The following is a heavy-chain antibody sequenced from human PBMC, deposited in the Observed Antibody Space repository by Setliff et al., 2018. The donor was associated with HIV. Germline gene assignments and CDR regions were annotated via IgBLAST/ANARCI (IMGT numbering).Heavy chain of an antibody. J-gene: IGHJ4*02. Sequence: SETLSLTCTVSGGSISSYYWSWIRQPPGKGLEWIGYIYTSGSTNYNPSLKSRVTISLDTSKNQFSLKLSSVTAADTAVYYCATMGYSSSWSYYFDYWGQGTLVTVSS. D-gene: IGHD6-13*01. CDR1: GGSISSYY. CDR2: IYTSGST. V-gene: IGHV4-4*09. CDR3: ATMGYSSSWSYYFDY.